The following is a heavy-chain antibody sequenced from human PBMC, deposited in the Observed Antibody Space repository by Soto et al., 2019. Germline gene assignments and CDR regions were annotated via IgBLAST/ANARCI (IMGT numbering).Heavy chain of an antibody. CDR3: ARQSPTPGYYFFSYGMDV. Sequence: PGESLKISCKASGYIFTLYWIGWVRQMPGKGLEWMGIIYPVDSDTRYSPSFQGQVTISADKSISTASLQWSSLKASDTAVYYCARQSPTPGYYFFSYGMDVWGQGTTVTVSS. D-gene: IGHD1-26*01. J-gene: IGHJ6*02. V-gene: IGHV5-51*01. CDR2: IYPVDSDT. CDR1: GYIFTLYW.